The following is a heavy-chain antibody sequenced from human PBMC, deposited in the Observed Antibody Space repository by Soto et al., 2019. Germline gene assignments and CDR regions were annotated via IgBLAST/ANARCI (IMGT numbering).Heavy chain of an antibody. CDR1: GFTFSSYG. D-gene: IGHD4-17*01. J-gene: IGHJ6*02. V-gene: IGHV3-33*01. Sequence: GGSLRLSCAASGFTFSSYGMHWVRQAPGKGLEWVAVIWYDGSNKYYADSVKGRFTISRDNSKNTLYLQMNSLRAEDTAVYYCAREYTTGTYGMDVWGQGTTVTVSS. CDR3: AREYTTGTYGMDV. CDR2: IWYDGSNK.